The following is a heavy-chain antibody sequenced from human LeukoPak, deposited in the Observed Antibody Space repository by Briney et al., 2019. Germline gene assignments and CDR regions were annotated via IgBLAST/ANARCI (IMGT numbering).Heavy chain of an antibody. Sequence: SETLSLTCTVSGGSISSYSWSWIRQPPGKGLEWIGYIYYSGRTNYNPSLKSRVTISADTSKNHFSMKMSSVTAADTVVYYCARGLDAFDIWGQGTMVTVSS. CDR1: GGSISSYS. CDR2: IYYSGRT. V-gene: IGHV4-59*08. CDR3: ARGLDAFDI. J-gene: IGHJ3*02.